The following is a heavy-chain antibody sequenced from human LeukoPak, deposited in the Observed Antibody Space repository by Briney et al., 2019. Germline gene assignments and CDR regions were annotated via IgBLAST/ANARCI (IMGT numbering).Heavy chain of an antibody. CDR2: IYPGDSDI. CDR3: ARHRGSYSYDY. J-gene: IGHJ4*02. CDR1: GYSFTSYW. Sequence: GEFLKISCKSSGYSFTSYWIGWVRQMPGKGLEWMGIIYPGDSDIRYSPSFRGQVTISTDKSTSTAYLQWSSLKASDTAMYYCARHRGSYSYDYWGQGTLVTVSS. V-gene: IGHV5-51*01. D-gene: IGHD1-26*01.